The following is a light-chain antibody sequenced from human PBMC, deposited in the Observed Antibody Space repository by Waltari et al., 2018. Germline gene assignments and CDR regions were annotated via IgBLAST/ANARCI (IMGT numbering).Light chain of an antibody. CDR2: VAS. CDR3: QHYVRLPVT. Sequence: EIVLTQSPGTLSLSPGERATLPCRASQSVAPYLAWYQQYTCQAPSPLIAVASSRATGVXXXFSAXGSGXXXXXTISSLEPEDFAVYYCQHYVRLPVTFGQGTKVEIK. J-gene: IGKJ1*01. V-gene: IGKV3-20*01. CDR1: QSVAPY.